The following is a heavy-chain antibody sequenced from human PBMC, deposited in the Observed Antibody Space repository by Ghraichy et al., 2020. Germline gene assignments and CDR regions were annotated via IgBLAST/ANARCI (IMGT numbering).Heavy chain of an antibody. J-gene: IGHJ4*02. D-gene: IGHD3-10*01. V-gene: IGHV3-13*01. CDR1: GFTFSTHD. CDR2: IVTTGDT. CDR3: ARGGGTYYSDSGSLNKFSY. Sequence: LSLTCAASGFTFSTHDMHWVRQAPGKGLEWVSAIVTTGDTYHASSVKGRFTVFRDNVKNSVYLQMNSLRVGDTAVYYCARGGGTYYSDSGSLNKFSYWSQGALVAFSP.